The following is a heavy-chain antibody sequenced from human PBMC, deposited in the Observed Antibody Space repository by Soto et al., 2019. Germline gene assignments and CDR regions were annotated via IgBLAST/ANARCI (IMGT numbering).Heavy chain of an antibody. CDR1: GFTFSSYW. V-gene: IGHV3-7*01. J-gene: IGHJ5*02. CDR3: ARDLDLRDFWSGHFGGVWFDP. Sequence: EVQLVESGGGLVQPGGALRLSCEASGFTFSSYWMSWVRQAPGKGLEWVANIKQDGSEKYYVDSVKGRLTISRDNAKNSLYLQMNSLRAEDTAVYYCARDLDLRDFWSGHFGGVWFDPWGQGTLVTVSS. D-gene: IGHD3-3*01. CDR2: IKQDGSEK.